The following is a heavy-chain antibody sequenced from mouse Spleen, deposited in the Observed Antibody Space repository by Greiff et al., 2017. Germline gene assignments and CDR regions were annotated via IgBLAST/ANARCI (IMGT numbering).Heavy chain of an antibody. CDR3: ARSGYGNSYAMDY. V-gene: IGHV1-55*01. CDR2: IYPGSGST. J-gene: IGHJ4*01. D-gene: IGHD2-1*01. Sequence: VQLQQPGAELVKPGASVKMSCKASGYTFTSYWITWVKQRPGQGLEWIGDIYPGSGSTNYNEKFKSKATLTVDTSSSTAYMQLSSLTSEDSAVYYCARSGYGNSYAMDYWGQGTSVTVSS. CDR1: GYTFTSYW.